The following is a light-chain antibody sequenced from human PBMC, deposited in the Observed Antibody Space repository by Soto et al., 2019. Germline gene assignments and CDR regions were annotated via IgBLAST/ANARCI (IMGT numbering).Light chain of an antibody. CDR3: QQRHSTPPT. V-gene: IGKV1-39*01. J-gene: IGKJ5*01. Sequence: IQMTQSPSSLSASVGDRVTITCRASQSISSYLNWYQHKPGKAPKLLIYAARSLQSGVPSRFSGSGSGTDFTLTISSLQLEDIATYYCQQRHSTPPTVGQGTRLEIK. CDR2: AAR. CDR1: QSISSY.